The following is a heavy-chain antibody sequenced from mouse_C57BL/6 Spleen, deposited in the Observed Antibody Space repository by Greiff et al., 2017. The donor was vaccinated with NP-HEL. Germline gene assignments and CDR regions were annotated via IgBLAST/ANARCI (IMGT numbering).Heavy chain of an antibody. D-gene: IGHD2-3*01. CDR2: IYPGDGDT. V-gene: IGHV1-80*01. J-gene: IGHJ1*03. CDR1: GYAFSSYW. Sequence: QVQLKQSGAELVKPGASVKISCKASGYAFSSYWMNWVKQRPGKGLEWIGQIYPGDGDTNYNGKFKGKATLTADKSSSTAYMQLSSLTSEDSAVYFCARGAVTKWYFDVWGTGTTVTVSS. CDR3: ARGAVTKWYFDV.